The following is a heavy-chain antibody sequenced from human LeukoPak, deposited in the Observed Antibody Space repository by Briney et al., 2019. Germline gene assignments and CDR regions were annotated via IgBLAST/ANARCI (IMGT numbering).Heavy chain of an antibody. J-gene: IGHJ4*02. CDR3: TKSPDGVDY. CDR2: IKQDGSEK. Sequence: PGGSLRLSCAASGFTFSNYWMTWVRQAPGKGPEWVANIKQDGSEKYYLDSVMGRFTISRDNAKNSLYLEMNSLRAEDTAVYYCTKSPDGVDYWGQGTLVTVSS. CDR1: GFTFSNYW. V-gene: IGHV3-7*01. D-gene: IGHD3-10*01.